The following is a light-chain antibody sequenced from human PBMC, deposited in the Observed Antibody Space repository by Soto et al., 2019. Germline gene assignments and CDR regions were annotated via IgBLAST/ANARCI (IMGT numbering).Light chain of an antibody. Sequence: EIVMTQSPATLSVSPGEGATLSCKASQSVSSKLAWYQQKPGQAPRVLIYGAFTRATGIPARFSGSGSGTEFTLTISSLKSEDFAVYYCLQYNNWPYTFGQGTKLEIK. V-gene: IGKV3-15*01. CDR2: GAF. CDR1: QSVSSK. CDR3: LQYNNWPYT. J-gene: IGKJ2*01.